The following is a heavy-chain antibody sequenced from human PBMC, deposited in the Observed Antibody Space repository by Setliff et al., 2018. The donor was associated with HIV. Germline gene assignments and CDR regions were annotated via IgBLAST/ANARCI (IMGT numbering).Heavy chain of an antibody. CDR3: ARRPYDSSGGYYYYYMDV. J-gene: IGHJ6*03. D-gene: IGHD3-22*01. Sequence: PSETLSLTCAVSGHSITSGGYFWSWIRQHPGKGLEWVGYIYSSGSTYYNPSLKSRVSISLDTSKNQFSLKLSSVTAADTAVYYCARRPYDSSGGYYYYYMDVWGKGTTVTVSS. V-gene: IGHV4-31*11. CDR1: GHSITSGGYF. CDR2: IYSSGST.